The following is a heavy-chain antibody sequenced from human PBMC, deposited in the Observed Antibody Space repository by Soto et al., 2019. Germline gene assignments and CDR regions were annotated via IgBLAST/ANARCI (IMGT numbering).Heavy chain of an antibody. V-gene: IGHV3-15*01. CDR1: GFTFSDAW. Sequence: GGSLRLSCVASGFTFSDAWMNWVRQAPGKGLEWVGRIKSKIDGGTIDYHAPVKGRFTVSRDDSRNTLYLQMNNLKTEDTALYYCSAQTYFATSGYYSAFDFGGQGTPVTVS. CDR2: IKSKIDGGTI. D-gene: IGHD3-22*01. J-gene: IGHJ4*02. CDR3: SAQTYFATSGYYSAFDF.